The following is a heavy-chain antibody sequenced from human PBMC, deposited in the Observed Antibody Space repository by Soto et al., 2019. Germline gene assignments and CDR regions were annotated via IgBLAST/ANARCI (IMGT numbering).Heavy chain of an antibody. Sequence: SETLSLTCAVYGGSFSGHYWSWIRQPPGKGLEWIGEINHSGSTNYNPSLKSRVTISVDTSKNQFSLKLSSVTAADTAVYYCARGGGYSNYFFVRGNYYYYGMDVWGQGTTVTVSS. D-gene: IGHD4-4*01. V-gene: IGHV4-34*01. J-gene: IGHJ6*02. CDR1: GGSFSGHY. CDR2: INHSGST. CDR3: ARGGGYSNYFFVRGNYYYYGMDV.